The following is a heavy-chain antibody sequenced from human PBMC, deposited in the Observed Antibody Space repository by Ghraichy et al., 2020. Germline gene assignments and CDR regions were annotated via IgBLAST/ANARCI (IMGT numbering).Heavy chain of an antibody. V-gene: IGHV3-21*01. CDR2: ISSSSSYI. J-gene: IGHJ6*03. CDR3: ARDFFYDSSGYYQYYYYMDV. CDR1: GFTFSSYS. D-gene: IGHD3-22*01. Sequence: GGSLRLSCAASGFTFSSYSMNWVRQAPGKGLEWVSSISSSSSYIYYADSVKGRFTISRDNAKNSLYLQMNSLRAEDTAVYYCARDFFYDSSGYYQYYYYMDVWGKGTTVTVSS.